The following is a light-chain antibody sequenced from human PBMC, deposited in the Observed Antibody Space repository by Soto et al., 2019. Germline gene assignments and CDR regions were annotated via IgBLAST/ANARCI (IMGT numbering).Light chain of an antibody. CDR2: KAS. CDR1: QSISTW. J-gene: IGKJ1*01. Sequence: QMTQSPSTLSASVGDTVTTTCRASQSISTWLAWYQQKPGKAPKLLIYKASTLESGVPSRFSGSGSGTEFTLTISSLQPDDFATYYCQQYNTYSTFGHGTKVEIK. CDR3: QQYNTYST. V-gene: IGKV1-5*03.